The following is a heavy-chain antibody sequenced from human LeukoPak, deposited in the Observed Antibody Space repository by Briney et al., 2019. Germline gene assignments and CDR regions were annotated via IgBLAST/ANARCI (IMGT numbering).Heavy chain of an antibody. D-gene: IGHD3-9*01. V-gene: IGHV3-7*01. CDR1: GFTFSSYW. Sequence: QPGGSLRLSCAASGFTFSSYWMSWVRQAPGKGLEWVANIKQDGSEKYYVDSVKGRFTISRDNAKNSLYLQMNSLRAEDTAVYYCARDQYYDILTGYLFDNYYYMDVWGKGTTVTISS. CDR3: ARDQYYDILTGYLFDNYYYMDV. CDR2: IKQDGSEK. J-gene: IGHJ6*03.